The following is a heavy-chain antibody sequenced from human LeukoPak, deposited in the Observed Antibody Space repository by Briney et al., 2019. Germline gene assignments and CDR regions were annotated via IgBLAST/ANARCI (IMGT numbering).Heavy chain of an antibody. V-gene: IGHV4-59*01. CDR2: IYYSGST. CDR3: ALSLGFGELLVDY. J-gene: IGHJ4*02. Sequence: PSETLSLTCTVSGGFISCYYWSWIRQPPGEGLGWSGYIYYSGSTKYNPSLKGRVTISVDTSKNHFSLNLSSVTAADTAVYYCALSLGFGELLVDYWGQGTLVTVSS. CDR1: GGFISCYY. D-gene: IGHD3-10*01.